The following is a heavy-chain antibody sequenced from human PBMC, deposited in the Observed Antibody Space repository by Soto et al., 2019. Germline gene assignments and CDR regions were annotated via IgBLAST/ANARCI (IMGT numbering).Heavy chain of an antibody. D-gene: IGHD5-12*01. Sequence: QVQLVQSGAEVRKPGASVTVSCRSSGDSFNDYYIHWVRQAPGQGFEWMGWINPNGGVTKYAQKFQGWASMTRDTSIRTVYVQLSRLRSDDTAVYYCARERGGATATLDYYYFYMDVWGTGTTVTVSS. CDR1: GDSFNDYY. CDR3: ARERGGATATLDYYYFYMDV. V-gene: IGHV1-2*04. CDR2: INPNGGVT. J-gene: IGHJ6*03.